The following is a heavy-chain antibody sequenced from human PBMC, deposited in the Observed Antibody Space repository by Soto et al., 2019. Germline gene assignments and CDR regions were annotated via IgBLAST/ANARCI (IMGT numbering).Heavy chain of an antibody. CDR1: GGSISSGGYY. CDR2: IYYSGST. V-gene: IGHV4-31*03. J-gene: IGHJ4*02. D-gene: IGHD6-13*01. CDR3: ARSFGVAAAGPFDY. Sequence: QVQLQESGPGLVKPSQTLSLTCTVSGGSISSGGYYWSWIRQHPGKGLEWIGYIYYSGSTYYTPSLKSRVTIAVDTSKKQFSLKLSSVTAADTAVYYWARSFGVAAAGPFDYWGQGTLVTVSS.